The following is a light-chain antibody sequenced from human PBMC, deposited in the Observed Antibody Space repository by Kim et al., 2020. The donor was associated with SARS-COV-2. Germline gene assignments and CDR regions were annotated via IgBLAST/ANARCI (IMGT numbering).Light chain of an antibody. Sequence: RVTISCSGCRSTIGRKTMSGCQRFPGTAPKLLIYRNNQRPSGVPDRFSGSKFGTSASLAISGRQSEDEADYYCATWDDSLNGGVVFGGGAQLTVL. CDR3: ATWDDSLNGGVV. CDR1: RSTIGRKT. J-gene: IGLJ2*01. CDR2: RNN. V-gene: IGLV1-44*01.